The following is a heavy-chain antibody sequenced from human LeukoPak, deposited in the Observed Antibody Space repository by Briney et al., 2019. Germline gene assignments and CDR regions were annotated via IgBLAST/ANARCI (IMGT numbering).Heavy chain of an antibody. CDR2: ISGSGGST. J-gene: IGHJ4*02. CDR1: GFTLSSYA. D-gene: IGHD2-15*01. Sequence: PGGSLRLSCAASGFTLSSYAMSWVRQAPGKGLEWVSAISGSGGSTYYADSVKGRFTISRDNSKNTLYLQMNSLRAEDTAVYYCAKDPAIVVVVAATEDYWGQGTLVTVSS. CDR3: AKDPAIVVVVAATEDY. V-gene: IGHV3-23*01.